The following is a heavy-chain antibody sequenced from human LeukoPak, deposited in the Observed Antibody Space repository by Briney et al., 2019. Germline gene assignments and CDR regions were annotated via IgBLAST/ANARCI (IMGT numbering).Heavy chain of an antibody. CDR3: ARARNDYDTSSFSALDY. Sequence: GGSLRLSCAASGFTFSSYGMHWVRQAPGKGLEWLAVIWYDGSNIYYADPVKGRFAISRDNSKNTLYLQINSLRAEGTAVYYCARARNDYDTSSFSALDYWGQGTLVTVSS. CDR2: IWYDGSNI. J-gene: IGHJ4*02. V-gene: IGHV3-33*01. CDR1: GFTFSSYG. D-gene: IGHD3-22*01.